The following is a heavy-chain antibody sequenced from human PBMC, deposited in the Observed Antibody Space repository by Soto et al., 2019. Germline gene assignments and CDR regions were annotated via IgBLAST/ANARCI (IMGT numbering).Heavy chain of an antibody. CDR1: GGSINSRYW. CDR3: ARDQNGSGNYYTRYFDY. CDR2: IYHSGST. V-gene: IGHV4-4*02. D-gene: IGHD3-10*01. J-gene: IGHJ4*02. Sequence: TLSLTCAVSGGSINSRYWWSWVRQSPGKGLEWIGEIYHSGSTNYNPSLKSRDTISVDKSKNQFSLNLSSVTAADTAVYYCARDQNGSGNYYTRYFDYWGQGTLVTVSS.